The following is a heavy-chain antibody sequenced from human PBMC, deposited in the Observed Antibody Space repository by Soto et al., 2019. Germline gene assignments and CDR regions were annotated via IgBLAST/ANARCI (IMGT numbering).Heavy chain of an antibody. CDR1: GYTFTGYY. D-gene: IGHD2-2*01. Sequence: ASVKVSCKASGYTFTGYYMHWVRQAPGQGLEWMGWINPNSGGTNYAQKFQGWVTMTRDTSISTAYMELSRLRSDDTAVYYCARGIPAAHNAFDIWGQGTMVTVSS. CDR2: INPNSGGT. CDR3: ARGIPAAHNAFDI. J-gene: IGHJ3*02. V-gene: IGHV1-2*04.